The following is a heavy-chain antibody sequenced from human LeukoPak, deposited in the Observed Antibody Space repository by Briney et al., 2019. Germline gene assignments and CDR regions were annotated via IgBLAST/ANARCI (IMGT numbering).Heavy chain of an antibody. V-gene: IGHV3-66*01. CDR3: ARTTSTSYSFDS. CDR1: GFTVGTNF. Sequence: QTGGSLRLSCAASGFTVGTNFLSWVRQAPGKGLEWVSVIYSGGTIYYADSVKGRFTISRDYSKNTLYLQMNSLRAEDTAVYYCARTTSTSYSFDSWGQGTLVTVSS. J-gene: IGHJ4*02. CDR2: IYSGGTI. D-gene: IGHD2-2*01.